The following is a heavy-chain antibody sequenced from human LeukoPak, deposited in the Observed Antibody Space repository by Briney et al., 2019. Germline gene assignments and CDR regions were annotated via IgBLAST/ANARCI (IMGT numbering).Heavy chain of an antibody. CDR2: ISGSGGST. D-gene: IGHD4-11*01. CDR3: AKQLTTRWYYYYGMDV. J-gene: IGHJ6*02. CDR1: GFTFSSYA. Sequence: PGGSLRLSCAASGFTFSSYAMSWVRQAPGKGLGSVSAISGSGGSTYYADSVKGRFTISRDNSKNTLYLQMNSLRAEHTAVYYRAKQLTTRWYYYYGMDVWGQGTTVTVSS. V-gene: IGHV3-23*01.